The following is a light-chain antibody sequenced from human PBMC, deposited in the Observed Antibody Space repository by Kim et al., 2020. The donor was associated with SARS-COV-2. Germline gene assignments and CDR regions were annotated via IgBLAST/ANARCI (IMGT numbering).Light chain of an antibody. Sequence: SSELTQDPAVSVALGQTVRITCQGDRLRSYYASWYQQKPGQAPVLVIYGKNNRPSGIPDRFSGSSSGNTASLTITGAQAEDEADYYCNSRDSSGNHLVFC. CDR3: NSRDSSGNHLV. J-gene: IGLJ2*01. CDR1: RLRSYY. V-gene: IGLV3-19*01. CDR2: GKN.